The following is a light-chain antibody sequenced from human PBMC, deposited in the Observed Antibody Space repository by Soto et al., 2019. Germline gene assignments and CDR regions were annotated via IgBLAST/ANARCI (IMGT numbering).Light chain of an antibody. CDR3: QQYGSSHT. CDR1: QSVSSN. Sequence: EIVMTQSPATLSVSPGERATLSCRASQSVSSNLAWYQQKPGQAPRLLIYGASTRATGIPARFSGSGSGTEFTLTISSLQSEDFAVYYCQQYGSSHTFGGGTKVEIK. J-gene: IGKJ4*01. CDR2: GAS. V-gene: IGKV3-15*01.